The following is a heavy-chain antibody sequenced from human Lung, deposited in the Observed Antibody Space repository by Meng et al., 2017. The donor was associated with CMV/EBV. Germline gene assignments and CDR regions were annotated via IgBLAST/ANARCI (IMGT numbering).Heavy chain of an antibody. D-gene: IGHD2-2*01. J-gene: IGHJ6*02. CDR2: INHSGST. CDR1: GGSFSGYF. CDR3: ARGTVNSRVIVPPFAIKIVYGMDV. Sequence: SETXSLXXAVYGGSFSGYFWSWIRQPPGKGLEWIGEINHSGSTNYNPSLKSRVTISVDTSKNQFFLKLSSVTAADTAVYYCARGTVNSRVIVPPFAIKIVYGMDVWGQGTTVXVSS. V-gene: IGHV4-34*01.